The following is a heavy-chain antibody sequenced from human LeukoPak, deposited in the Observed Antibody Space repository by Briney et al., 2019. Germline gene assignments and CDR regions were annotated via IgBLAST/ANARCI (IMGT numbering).Heavy chain of an antibody. CDR2: ISRDGSNN. Sequence: GGSLRLSCEGFGFTFSGLAMKWVSQIPGGGREWVSFISRDGSNNYYSDSVKGRFTISRANSKNTVYLQMNSLRVEDTALYYCVKDRVPYGLNSLDLWGQGTLVTVSS. CDR1: GFTFSGLA. CDR3: VKDRVPYGLNSLDL. J-gene: IGHJ5*02. D-gene: IGHD3-10*01. V-gene: IGHV3-23*03.